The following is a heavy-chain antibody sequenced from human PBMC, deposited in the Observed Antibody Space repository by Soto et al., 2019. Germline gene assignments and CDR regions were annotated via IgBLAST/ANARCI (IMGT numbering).Heavy chain of an antibody. CDR2: ISGSGGST. V-gene: IGHV3-23*01. Sequence: EVQLLESGGGLVQPGGSLRLSCAASGFTFSSYAMSWVRQAPGKGLEWVSAISGSGGSTYYADSVKGRFTISRDNSKNTLYLKMNSLRAEDTAVYYCATSKKGIAAAYYFDYWGQGTLVTVSS. D-gene: IGHD6-13*01. J-gene: IGHJ4*02. CDR1: GFTFSSYA. CDR3: ATSKKGIAAAYYFDY.